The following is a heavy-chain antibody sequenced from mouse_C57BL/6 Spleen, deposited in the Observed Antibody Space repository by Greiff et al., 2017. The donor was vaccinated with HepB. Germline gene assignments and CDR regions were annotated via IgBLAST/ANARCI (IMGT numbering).Heavy chain of an antibody. CDR1: GYTFTGYW. Sequence: QVQLKESGAELMKPGASVKLSCKATGYTFTGYWIEWVKQRPGNGLEWIGEIFTGSGSTTYNEKFKGKATFTADTSSNPAYMQLSSLTTEDSAIYYCATYYYGSSYAMDYWGQGTSVTVSS. CDR3: ATYYYGSSYAMDY. CDR2: IFTGSGST. J-gene: IGHJ4*01. V-gene: IGHV1-9*01. D-gene: IGHD1-1*01.